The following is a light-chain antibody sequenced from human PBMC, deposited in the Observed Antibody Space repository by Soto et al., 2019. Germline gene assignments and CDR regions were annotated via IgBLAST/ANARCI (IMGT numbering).Light chain of an antibody. CDR3: TSYTATSTYV. CDR1: SSDVGYYNY. J-gene: IGLJ1*01. V-gene: IGLV2-14*01. Sequence: QSVLTQPASVSGSPGQSITISCTGTSSDVGYYNYVSWYQQHPGNAPKLMIYEVSNRPSGVSNRFSGSKSGNTASLTISGLQAEDEADYYCTSYTATSTYVFGTGTRSPS. CDR2: EVS.